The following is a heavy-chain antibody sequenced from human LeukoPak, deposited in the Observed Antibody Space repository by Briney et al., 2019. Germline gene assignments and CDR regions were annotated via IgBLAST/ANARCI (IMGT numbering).Heavy chain of an antibody. J-gene: IGHJ4*02. CDR3: ARIRSSLTVDY. CDR2: IFYTGST. V-gene: IGHV4-59*01. D-gene: IGHD3-10*01. Sequence: KPSETLSLTCTISGGSIGSYFWSWIRQPPGKGLEWIGYIFYTGSTNYSPSLKSRVTISLDTSKNQFSLNLTSVTAAGTAVYFCARIRSSLTVDYWGQGTLVSVSS. CDR1: GGSIGSYF.